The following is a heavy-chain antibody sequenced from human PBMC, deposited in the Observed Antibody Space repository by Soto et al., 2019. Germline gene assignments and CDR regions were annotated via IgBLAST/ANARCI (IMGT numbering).Heavy chain of an antibody. CDR3: AREDCNTTACHPNEIDS. Sequence: SVKVSCKASGGTFSSYAISWVRQAPGQGLEWMGGIIPIFGTAYYAQKFQGRVTITTDGSTGTTYMELSSLRYEDTALYYCAREDCNTTACHPNEIDSWGQGTLVTVYS. D-gene: IGHD3-3*01. J-gene: IGHJ4*02. V-gene: IGHV1-69*05. CDR1: GGTFSSYA. CDR2: IIPIFGTA.